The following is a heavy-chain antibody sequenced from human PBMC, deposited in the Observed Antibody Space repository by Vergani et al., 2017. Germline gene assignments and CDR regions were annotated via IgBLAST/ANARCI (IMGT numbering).Heavy chain of an antibody. CDR3: ARGKYDYDNNNYSGDFQH. CDR1: GGSISSYY. V-gene: IGHV4-59*01. J-gene: IGHJ1*01. D-gene: IGHD3-22*01. CDR2: ISYSGST. Sequence: QVQLQESGPGLVKPSETLSLTCTVSGGSISSYYWSWIRQPPGKGLEWIGYISYSGSTNYNPSLKSRVTISVDTSKNQFSLKLSSVTAADTAVYYCARGKYDYDNNNYSGDFQHWGQGTLVTVSS.